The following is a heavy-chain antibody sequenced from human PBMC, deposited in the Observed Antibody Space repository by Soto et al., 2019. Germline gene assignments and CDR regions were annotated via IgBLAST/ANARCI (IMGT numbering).Heavy chain of an antibody. CDR1: GGSISSYY. V-gene: IGHV4-59*08. Sequence: QVQLQESGPGLVKPSETLSLTCTVSGGSISSYYWSWIRQPPGKGLEWIGYIYYSGSTNYNPSLRGRVTISVDTSKSQFSLKLSSVTAADTAVYYCARCSGGSCYTFDYWGQGTLVTVSS. CDR2: IYYSGST. J-gene: IGHJ4*02. D-gene: IGHD2-15*01. CDR3: ARCSGGSCYTFDY.